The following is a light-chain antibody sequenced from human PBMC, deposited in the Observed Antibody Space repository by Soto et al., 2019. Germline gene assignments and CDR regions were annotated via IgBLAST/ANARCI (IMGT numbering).Light chain of an antibody. V-gene: IGLV2-14*01. CDR3: TSKTSSTYVV. CDR2: EVS. Sequence: QSVLTQPASVSGSPGQSITISCTGTSSDVGGYNYVSWYQQRPGKAPKLMIYEVSNRPSGVSNRFSGSKSGNTASLTISGLQAEDEADYYCTSKTSSTYVVFGGGTKLTVL. CDR1: SSDVGGYNY. J-gene: IGLJ2*01.